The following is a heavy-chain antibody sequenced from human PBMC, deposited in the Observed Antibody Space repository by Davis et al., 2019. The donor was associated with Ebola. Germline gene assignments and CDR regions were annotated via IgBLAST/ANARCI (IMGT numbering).Heavy chain of an antibody. Sequence: PGGSLRLSCAASGFTFSSYWMHWVRQAPGKGLVWVSRINIDGSKINYADSVKGRFTISRDNAKNTVYLQMNSLRAEDTAVYYCARVASGDLNRRFDRWGQGTLVTVSS. CDR2: INIDGSKI. D-gene: IGHD2-21*02. V-gene: IGHV3-74*01. CDR3: ARVASGDLNRRFDR. CDR1: GFTFSSYW. J-gene: IGHJ5*02.